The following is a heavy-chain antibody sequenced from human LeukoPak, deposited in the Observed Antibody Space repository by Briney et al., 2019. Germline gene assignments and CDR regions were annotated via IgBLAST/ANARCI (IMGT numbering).Heavy chain of an antibody. Sequence: GRTLRLSNAASGLTFSRYAMSWARQAPWKGQEWVSAISGSGGNTYYADSVKGRFTISRDNSKNTLYLEMNSLRGEDTAVYYCARGITGTTSHYYCYYYMDVWGKGNTVPVPS. CDR3: ARGITGTTSHYYCYYYMDV. CDR2: ISGSGGNT. D-gene: IGHD1-7*01. J-gene: IGHJ6*03. CDR1: GLTFSRYA. V-gene: IGHV3-23*01.